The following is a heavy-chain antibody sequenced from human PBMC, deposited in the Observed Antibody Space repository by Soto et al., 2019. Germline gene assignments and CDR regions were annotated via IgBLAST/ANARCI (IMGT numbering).Heavy chain of an antibody. CDR1: SGSISSNNW. CDR3: ARGYYGSGSFWYYFDY. J-gene: IGHJ4*02. D-gene: IGHD3-10*01. V-gene: IGHV4-4*02. CDR2: ISHSGYT. Sequence: SETLSLTCDVSSGSISSNNWWSWVRQPPGRGPEWIGEISHSGYTNYNPSLKSRVTISIDESKNQFSLKLSSVTAADTAVYYCARGYYGSGSFWYYFDYWGQGTLVTVSS.